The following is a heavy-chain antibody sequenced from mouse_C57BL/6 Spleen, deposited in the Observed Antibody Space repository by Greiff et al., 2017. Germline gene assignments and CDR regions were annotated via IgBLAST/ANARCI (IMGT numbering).Heavy chain of an antibody. V-gene: IGHV1-54*01. CDR3: ARSATVVATNGYAMDY. J-gene: IGHJ4*01. CDR2: INPGSGGT. D-gene: IGHD1-1*01. CDR1: GYAFTNYL. Sequence: VQLQESGAELVRPGTSVKVSCKASGYAFTNYLIEWVKQRPGQGLEWIGVINPGSGGTNYNEKFKGKATLTADKSSSTAYMQLSSLTSEDSAVYFCARSATVVATNGYAMDYWGQGTSVTVSS.